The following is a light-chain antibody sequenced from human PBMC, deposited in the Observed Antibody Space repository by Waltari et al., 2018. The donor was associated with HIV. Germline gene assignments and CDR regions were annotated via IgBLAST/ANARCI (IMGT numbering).Light chain of an antibody. V-gene: IGKV1-5*03. CDR2: FAS. CDR3: QGGNGY. CDR1: QNLDNR. J-gene: IGKJ2*01. Sequence: DSPMTQFPSTLSASVGDRVTITCRASQNLDNRMAWYQQKPGKAPNLLIYFASTLQRGVPSRFSGTGSGAEFTLTISSLQPDDFATYYCQGGNGYFGQGTKVEVK.